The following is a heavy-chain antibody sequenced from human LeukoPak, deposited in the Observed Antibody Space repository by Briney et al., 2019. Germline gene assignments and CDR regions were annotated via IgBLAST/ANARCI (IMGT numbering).Heavy chain of an antibody. CDR3: ASLSYDSSGYHDAFDI. CDR1: GGSFSGYY. D-gene: IGHD3-22*01. Sequence: SETLSLTCAVYGGSFSGYYWSWIRQPPGKGLEWIGSIYYSGSTYYNPSLKSRVTISVDTSKNQFSLKLSSVTAADTAVYYCASLSYDSSGYHDAFDIWGQGTMVTVSS. CDR2: IYYSGST. V-gene: IGHV4-34*01. J-gene: IGHJ3*02.